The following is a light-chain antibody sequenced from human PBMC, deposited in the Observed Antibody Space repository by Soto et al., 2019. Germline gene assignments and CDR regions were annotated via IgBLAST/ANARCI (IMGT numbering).Light chain of an antibody. J-gene: IGKJ4*01. CDR2: WAF. V-gene: IGKV4-1*01. Sequence: DIVMTQSPDSLAVSLGERATINCKSSQSVLYSSNNKNYLAWYQQKPGQPPKLLIHWAFTRKSGVPDRFSGSGSGTDFTLTISSLQAEDVAVYYCQQYYSTPLTFGGGTKVEIK. CDR3: QQYYSTPLT. CDR1: QSVLYSSNNKNY.